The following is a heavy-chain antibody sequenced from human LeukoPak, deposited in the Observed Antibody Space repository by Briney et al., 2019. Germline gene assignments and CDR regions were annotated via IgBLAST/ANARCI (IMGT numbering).Heavy chain of an antibody. CDR2: IWYDGSNK. V-gene: IGHV3-30*19. CDR3: ARDGGVGELNFDY. CDR1: GFTFTSYG. J-gene: IGHJ4*02. Sequence: PGGSLRLSCAASGFTFTSYGMHWVRQAPGKGLEWVAVIWYDGSNKYYADSVKGRFTISRDNSKNTLYLQMNSLRAEDTAVYYCARDGGVGELNFDYWGQGTLVTVSS. D-gene: IGHD3-10*01.